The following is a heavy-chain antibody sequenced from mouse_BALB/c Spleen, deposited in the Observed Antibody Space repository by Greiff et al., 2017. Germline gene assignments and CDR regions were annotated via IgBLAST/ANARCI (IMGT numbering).Heavy chain of an antibody. D-gene: IGHD1-1*01. CDR3: ARVEDYYGHYAMDY. CDR2: ISYSGST. CDR1: GYSITSDYA. V-gene: IGHV3-2*02. J-gene: IGHJ4*01. Sequence: ESGPGLVKPSQSLSLTCTVTGYSITSDYAWNWIRQFPGNKLEWMGYISYSGSTSYNPSLKSRISITRDTSKNQFFLQLNSVTTEDTATYYCARVEDYYGHYAMDYWGQGTSVTVSS.